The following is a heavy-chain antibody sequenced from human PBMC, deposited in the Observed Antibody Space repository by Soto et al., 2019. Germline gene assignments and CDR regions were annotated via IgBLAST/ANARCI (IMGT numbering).Heavy chain of an antibody. CDR3: ARDLAKGGGSAGFDY. V-gene: IGHV1-2*02. D-gene: IGHD1-26*01. CDR1: GYTFTVYY. J-gene: IGHJ4*02. Sequence: ASVKVSFKASGYTFTVYYMHWVRQAPGQGLEWMGWINPKSGGTMYPQKFQGRVTMTWDTSISTAYMALTRLRSDDTAVYYCARDLAKGGGSAGFDYWGQGTLVTV. CDR2: INPKSGGT.